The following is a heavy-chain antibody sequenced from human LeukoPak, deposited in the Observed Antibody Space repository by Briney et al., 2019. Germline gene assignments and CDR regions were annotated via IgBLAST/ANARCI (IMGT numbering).Heavy chain of an antibody. Sequence: ASVKASCKASGYTFTSSYIHWVRQSPGQGLEWMGIINPSGGSTSYAQKFQGRVTMTRETSTRTVYMERSSPISEDTAVYYCARAGVGGNSPHDYWGQGTLVTVSS. D-gene: IGHD4-23*01. V-gene: IGHV1-46*01. CDR3: ARAGVGGNSPHDY. CDR2: INPSGGST. J-gene: IGHJ4*02. CDR1: GYTFTSSY.